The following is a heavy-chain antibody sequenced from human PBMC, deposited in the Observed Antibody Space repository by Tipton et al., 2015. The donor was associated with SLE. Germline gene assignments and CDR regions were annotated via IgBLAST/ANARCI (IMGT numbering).Heavy chain of an antibody. V-gene: IGHV4-31*03. D-gene: IGHD3-22*01. CDR1: GGSMNIGVLY. CDR2: ISYSGST. J-gene: IGHJ4*02. Sequence: TLSLTCTVSGGSMNIGVLYWGWIRQHPGKGLEWIGYISYSGSTYYNPSLKSRLTISVDTSKNQFSLKLNSVTAADTAVYYCAREGDDTRGFFDYWGQGTLVTVSS. CDR3: AREGDDTRGFFDY.